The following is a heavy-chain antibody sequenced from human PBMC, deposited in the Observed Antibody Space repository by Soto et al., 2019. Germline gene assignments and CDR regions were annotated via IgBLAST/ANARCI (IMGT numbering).Heavy chain of an antibody. CDR2: IDYIGST. D-gene: IGHD2-15*01. V-gene: IGHV4-61*01. J-gene: IGHJ4*02. CDR1: GGSVSSGSDY. Sequence: QVQLQESGPQLVKPSETLSLTCTVSGGSVSSGSDYWSWIRQPPGKGLEWIGFIDYIGSTNYNPSLKSRVTISLDTSKNQFSLKLSSVTAADTAVYYCARCDRSGGNAVIDYWGQGTLVTVSS. CDR3: ARCDRSGGNAVIDY.